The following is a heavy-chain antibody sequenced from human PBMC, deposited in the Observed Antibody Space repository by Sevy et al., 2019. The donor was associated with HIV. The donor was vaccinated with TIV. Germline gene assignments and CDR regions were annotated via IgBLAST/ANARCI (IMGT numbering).Heavy chain of an antibody. CDR1: GFTVSSDY. V-gene: IGHV3-53*01. J-gene: IGHJ6*02. D-gene: IGHD3-3*01. CDR3: AREREFTIVAVLIEYGMDV. Sequence: GGSLRLSCAASGFTVSSDYMSWVRQAPGKGLEWVSVIDSGGTTYYADSVKGRFTISRDNSKNTLYLQMNNLRAEDTAVYYCAREREFTIVAVLIEYGMDVWGQGTTVTVSS. CDR2: IDSGGTT.